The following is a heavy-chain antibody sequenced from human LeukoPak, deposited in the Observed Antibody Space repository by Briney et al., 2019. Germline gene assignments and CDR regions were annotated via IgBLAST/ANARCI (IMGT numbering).Heavy chain of an antibody. CDR2: MNPNSGNT. J-gene: IGHJ6*03. CDR3: VTRGYCTNGVCYYYYMDV. CDR1: GYTFTGYD. Sequence: ASVKVSCKASGYTFTGYDINWVRQATGQGLEWMGWMNPNSGNTGYAQKFQGRVTMTRNTSISTAYMELSSLRSEDTAVYYCVTRGYCTNGVCYYYYMDVWGKGTTVTVSS. D-gene: IGHD2-8*01. V-gene: IGHV1-8*01.